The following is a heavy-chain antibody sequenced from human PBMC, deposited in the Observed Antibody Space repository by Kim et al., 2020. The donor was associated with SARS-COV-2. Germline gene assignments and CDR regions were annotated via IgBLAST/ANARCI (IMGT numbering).Heavy chain of an antibody. V-gene: IGHV3-11*05. D-gene: IGHD1-1*01. J-gene: IGHJ5*02. Sequence: GGSLRLSCAASGFTFSDYYMSWIRQAPGKGLEWVSYISSSSSYTNYADSVKGRFTISRDNAKNSLYLQMNSLRAEDTAVYYCARDRTTGTTEGWFDPWGQGTLGTVSS. CDR3: ARDRTTGTTEGWFDP. CDR1: GFTFSDYY. CDR2: ISSSSSYT.